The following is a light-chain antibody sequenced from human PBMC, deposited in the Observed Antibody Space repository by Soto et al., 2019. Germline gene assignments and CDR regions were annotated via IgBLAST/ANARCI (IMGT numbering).Light chain of an antibody. V-gene: IGKV2-28*01. CDR3: MQALQAPWT. J-gene: IGKJ1*01. Sequence: DIVMTQSPLSLPVTPGEPASISCRSSQSLLHSDGYIYLDWYLQRPGQSPQLLICLGSNRASGVPDRFSGSGSGTHFTLTISRVEAEDVGVYYCMQALQAPWTFGQGTRVEVK. CDR2: LGS. CDR1: QSLLHSDGYIY.